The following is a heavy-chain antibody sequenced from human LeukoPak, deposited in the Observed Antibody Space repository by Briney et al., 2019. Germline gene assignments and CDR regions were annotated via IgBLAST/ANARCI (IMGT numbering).Heavy chain of an antibody. CDR2: ISNNGGST. CDR3: ARGQGDY. CDR1: GFTFSTFS. J-gene: IGHJ4*02. Sequence: PGGSLRLSCAASGFTFSTFSMYWFRQAPGKGLEYVSAISNNGGSTYYANSVKDRFIISRGNSKNTLYLQMGSLRTEDMAVYHCARGQGDYWGQGTLVTVSS. V-gene: IGHV3-64*01.